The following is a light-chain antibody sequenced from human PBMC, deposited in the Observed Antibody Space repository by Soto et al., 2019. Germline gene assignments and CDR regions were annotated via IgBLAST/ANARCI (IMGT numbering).Light chain of an antibody. Sequence: EIVLTQSPATLSLSPGERATLSCRASQSIRSYLAWYQQKPGQAPGLLIYDASNRATGIPARFSGSGSGTDFTLTISSLEAEDFAVYYCQQRGNWPPITFGQGTRLEIK. CDR2: DAS. CDR1: QSIRSY. J-gene: IGKJ5*01. CDR3: QQRGNWPPIT. V-gene: IGKV3-11*01.